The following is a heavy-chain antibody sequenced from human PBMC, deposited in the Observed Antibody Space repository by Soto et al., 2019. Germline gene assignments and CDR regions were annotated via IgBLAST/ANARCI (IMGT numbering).Heavy chain of an antibody. V-gene: IGHV3-30*18. CDR2: ISYDGTNK. CDR1: GFTFSSYG. CDR3: AKGRVTTPVGYFDY. Sequence: GGSLRLSCAASGFTFSSYGMHWVRQAPGKGLEWVAVISYDGTNKYYADSVKGRFTISRDNSKNTLYLQMNSLRAEDTAVYYCAKGRVTTPVGYFDYWGQGTLVTVPS. D-gene: IGHD2-21*02. J-gene: IGHJ4*02.